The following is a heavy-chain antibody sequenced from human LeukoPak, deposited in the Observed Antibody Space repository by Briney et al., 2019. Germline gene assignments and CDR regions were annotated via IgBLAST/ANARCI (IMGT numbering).Heavy chain of an antibody. CDR3: ARCPYSYGLFEWFDP. J-gene: IGHJ5*02. CDR1: GGTFSSYA. D-gene: IGHD5-18*01. V-gene: IGHV1-69*13. Sequence: PVKVSCKASGGTFSSYAISWVRHAPGQGLEWMGGIIPIFGTANYAQKFQGRVTITADESTSTAYMELSSLRSEDTAVYYCARCPYSYGLFEWFDPWGQGTLVTVSS. CDR2: IIPIFGTA.